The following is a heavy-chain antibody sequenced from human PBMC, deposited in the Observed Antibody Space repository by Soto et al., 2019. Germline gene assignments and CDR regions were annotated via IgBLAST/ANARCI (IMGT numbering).Heavy chain of an antibody. Sequence: QVHLEESGGGVVHPGRSLRLTCAASGFTFNTYAVHWVRQAPGKGLEWVAVVSSDGSNKYYSDSVKGRFSISRDNSNNTLSLQMNSLRTEETAVYYCARGAINVIRGVDYWSRGTLVNVYS. CDR3: ARGAINVIRGVDY. CDR2: VSSDGSNK. V-gene: IGHV3-30*04. D-gene: IGHD3-10*01. J-gene: IGHJ4*02. CDR1: GFTFNTYA.